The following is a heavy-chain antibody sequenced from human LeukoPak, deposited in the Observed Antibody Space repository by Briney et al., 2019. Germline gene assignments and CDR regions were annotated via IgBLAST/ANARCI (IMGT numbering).Heavy chain of an antibody. CDR2: IYYSGST. D-gene: IGHD3-22*01. J-gene: IGHJ4*02. CDR1: GGSISSYY. Sequence: PSETLSLTCTVSGGSISSYYWSWIRQPPGKGLEWIGYIYYSGSTNYNPSLKSRVTISVDTSKNQFSLKLSSVTAADTAVYYCATLDYYDSSGYPVDYWGQGTLVTVSS. CDR3: ATLDYYDSSGYPVDY. V-gene: IGHV4-59*08.